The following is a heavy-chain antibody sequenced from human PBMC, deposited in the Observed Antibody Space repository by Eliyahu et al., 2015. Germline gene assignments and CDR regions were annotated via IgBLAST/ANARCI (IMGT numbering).Heavy chain of an antibody. CDR3: ARHPLWQGNFYFEY. J-gene: IGHJ4*02. CDR1: GGSXXSSSYY. Sequence: QLQLQESGPGLVKPSETLSLTCXVSGGSXXSSSYYWGWIRQPPGKGLEWIGSIYYSGSTYYHPSLKSRVTISVDTSKNQFSLKLSSVTAADTAVYYCARHPLWQGNFYFEYWGQGTLVTVSS. V-gene: IGHV4-39*01. D-gene: IGHD4-23*01. CDR2: IYYSGST.